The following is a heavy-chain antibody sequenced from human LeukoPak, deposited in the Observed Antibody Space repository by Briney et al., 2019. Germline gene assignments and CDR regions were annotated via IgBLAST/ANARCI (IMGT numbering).Heavy chain of an antibody. V-gene: IGHV3-23*01. D-gene: IGHD3-10*01. CDR3: AKRGMVRDLKGWFDP. Sequence: GGSLRLSCAASGFTFSSYAMSWVRQAPGKGLEWVSAISGSGGSTYYADSVKGRFTISRDNSKNTLYLQMNSLRAEDTAVYYCAKRGMVRDLKGWFDPWGQGTLVTVSS. CDR1: GFTFSSYA. J-gene: IGHJ5*02. CDR2: ISGSGGST.